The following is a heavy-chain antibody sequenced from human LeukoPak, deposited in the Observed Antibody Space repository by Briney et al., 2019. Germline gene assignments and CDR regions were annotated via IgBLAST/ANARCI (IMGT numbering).Heavy chain of an antibody. D-gene: IGHD4-23*01. CDR3: ARHVGYGGNSYAFDI. CDR2: INHSGST. CDR1: GGSFSCYY. Sequence: PSETLSLACAVYGGSFSCYYWSWIRQPPGKGLEWIGEINHSGSTNYNPSLKSRVTISVDTSKNQFSLKLSSVTAADTAVYYCARHVGYGGNSYAFDIWGQGTMVTVSS. V-gene: IGHV4-34*01. J-gene: IGHJ3*02.